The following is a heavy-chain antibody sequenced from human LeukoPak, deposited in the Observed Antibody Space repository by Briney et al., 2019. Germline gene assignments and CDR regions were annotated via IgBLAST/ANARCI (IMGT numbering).Heavy chain of an antibody. J-gene: IGHJ6*03. CDR2: LTRGSSNI. D-gene: IGHD1-1*01. CDR3: ARVVPVHEYYNSYMDV. Sequence: GGSLRLSCEASGFPFMTYAMNWVRQSPGKGLEWVAFLTRGSSNIPYAESVKGRFTISRDNGEDSLFLQMNSLRAEDTAVYYCARVVPVHEYYNSYMDVWGKGTTVTVSS. V-gene: IGHV3-48*01. CDR1: GFPFMTYA.